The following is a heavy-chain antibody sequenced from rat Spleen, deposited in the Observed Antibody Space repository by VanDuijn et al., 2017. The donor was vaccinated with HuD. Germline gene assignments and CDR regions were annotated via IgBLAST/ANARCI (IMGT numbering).Heavy chain of an antibody. J-gene: IGHJ3*01. CDR2: IWSGGST. Sequence: EVQLKESGPGLVQPSQTLSLTCTVSGFSLTDYSVHWVRQPPGKGLEWIGAIWSGGSTDYNSALKSRLGISRDTSTSQVFLKMNSLQTEGTAMYYGTRDSGGRYYDGTYYCGAYWGQGTLVTVSS. D-gene: IGHD1-12*02. CDR3: TRDSGGRYYDGTYYCGAY. V-gene: IGHV2S63*01. CDR1: GFSLTDYS.